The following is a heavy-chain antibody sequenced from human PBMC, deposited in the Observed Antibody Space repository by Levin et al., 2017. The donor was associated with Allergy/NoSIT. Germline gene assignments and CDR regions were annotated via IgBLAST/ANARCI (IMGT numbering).Heavy chain of an antibody. D-gene: IGHD2-8*01. V-gene: IGHV3-30*18. J-gene: IGHJ4*02. CDR3: ANGGIMVYAMGGYFDY. CDR1: GFAFNTHG. Sequence: GGSLRLSCAASGFAFNTHGMHWVRQAPGKGLEWVAVISYDGSNKYYADSVKGRFTISRDNSKNTLYLQMDSLRAEDSAVYHCANGGIMVYAMGGYFDYWGQGSHVTVSS. CDR2: ISYDGSNK.